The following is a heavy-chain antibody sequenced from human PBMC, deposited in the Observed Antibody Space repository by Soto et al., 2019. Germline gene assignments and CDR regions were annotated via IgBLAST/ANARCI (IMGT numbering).Heavy chain of an antibody. D-gene: IGHD3-22*01. CDR2: IKPDGSEK. CDR3: ARGDYYDTNGPFSDAFDI. J-gene: IGHJ3*02. CDR1: GFTFTTYW. V-gene: IGHV3-7*04. Sequence: EVQLVESGGGLVQPGGSLRLSCAASGFTFTTYWMSWVRQAPGKGLEWVANIKPDGSEKWYVDSVKGRFSISRDNAKNSLYLQMSSLRAEDTAVYYCARGDYYDTNGPFSDAFDIWGQGTMVTVS.